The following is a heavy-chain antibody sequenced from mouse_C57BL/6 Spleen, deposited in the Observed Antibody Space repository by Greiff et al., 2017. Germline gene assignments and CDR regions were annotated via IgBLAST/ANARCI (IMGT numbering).Heavy chain of an antibody. V-gene: IGHV2-2*01. Sequence: VKLQESGPGLVQPSQSLSITCTVSGFSLTSYGVHWVRQSPGKGLEWLGVIWSGGSTDYNAAFISRLSISKDNSKSQVFFKMNSLQADDTAIYYCARNWNPYWYFDVWGTGTTVTVSS. CDR3: ARNWNPYWYFDV. CDR1: GFSLTSYG. CDR2: IWSGGST. J-gene: IGHJ1*03.